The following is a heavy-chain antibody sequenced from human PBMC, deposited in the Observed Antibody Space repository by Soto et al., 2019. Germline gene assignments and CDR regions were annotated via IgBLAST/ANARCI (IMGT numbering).Heavy chain of an antibody. CDR1: GFTVSSNY. Sequence: EVQLEESGGGLVQPGGSLRLSCAASGFTVSSNYMSWVRQAPGKGLEWVSVIYSGGSTYYADSVKGRFTISRDNSKNTLYLQMNSLRAEDTAVYYCARSHSSSWYEGAGGWGQGTLVTVSS. D-gene: IGHD6-13*01. CDR2: IYSGGST. V-gene: IGHV3-66*01. CDR3: ARSHSSSWYEGAGG. J-gene: IGHJ4*02.